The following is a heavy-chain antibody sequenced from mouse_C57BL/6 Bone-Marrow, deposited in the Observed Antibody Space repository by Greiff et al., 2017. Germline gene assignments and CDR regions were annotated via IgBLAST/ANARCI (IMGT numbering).Heavy chain of an antibody. CDR2: IDPEIGDT. CDR3: SSFDGNYFDF. V-gene: IGHV14-4*01. CDR1: GFNIKDDY. D-gene: IGHD2-3*01. Sequence: EVQLQQSGAELVRPGASVKLSCTASGFNIKDDYIHWVKQRPEQGLEWIGWIDPEIGDTEYASKFQGKATITSDTSSNTAYLQLSSLTSEDTAVYYCSSFDGNYFDFWGRGTPLTGAS. J-gene: IGHJ2*01.